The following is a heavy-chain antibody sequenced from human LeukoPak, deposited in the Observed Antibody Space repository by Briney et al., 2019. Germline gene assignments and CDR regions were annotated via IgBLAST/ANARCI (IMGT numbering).Heavy chain of an antibody. CDR3: ARVVASEDYYDSSGPSSPFDP. CDR2: IIPIFGTA. Sequence: GASVKVSCKASGGTFSSYAISWVRQAPGQGLEWMGGIIPIFGTANYAQKFQGRVTITADESTSTAYMELSSLRSEDTAVYYCARVVASEDYYDSSGPSSPFDPWGQGTLVTVSS. D-gene: IGHD3-22*01. V-gene: IGHV1-69*13. J-gene: IGHJ5*02. CDR1: GGTFSSYA.